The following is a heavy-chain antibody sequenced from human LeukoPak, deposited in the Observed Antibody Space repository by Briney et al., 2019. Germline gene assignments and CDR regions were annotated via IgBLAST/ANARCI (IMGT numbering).Heavy chain of an antibody. CDR1: GGTFSSYA. CDR3: ASGMAGYSSGWYIFQH. V-gene: IGHV1-69*05. D-gene: IGHD6-19*01. CDR2: IIPIFGTA. J-gene: IGHJ1*01. Sequence: SVKVSCKASGGTFSSYAISWVRQAPGQGLEWMGRIIPIFGTANYTQKFQGRVTITTDESTSTAYMELSSLRSEDTAVYYCASGMAGYSSGWYIFQHWGQGTLVTVSS.